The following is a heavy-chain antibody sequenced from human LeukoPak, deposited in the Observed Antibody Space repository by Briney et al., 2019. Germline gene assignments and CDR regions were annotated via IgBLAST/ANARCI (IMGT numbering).Heavy chain of an antibody. V-gene: IGHV3-48*04. CDR3: ARTADDAFDI. J-gene: IGHJ3*02. Sequence: GGSLRLSCAASGFTFSSYAMSWVRQAPGKGLEWVSYISSSGSTIYYADSVKGRFTISRDNAKNSLYLQMNSLRAEDTAVYYCARTADDAFDIWGQGTMVTVSS. CDR2: ISSSGSTI. CDR1: GFTFSSYA.